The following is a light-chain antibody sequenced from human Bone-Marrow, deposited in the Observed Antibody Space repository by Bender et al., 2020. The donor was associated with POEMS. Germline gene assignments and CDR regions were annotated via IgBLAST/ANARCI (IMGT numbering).Light chain of an antibody. CDR3: TSYTTSSTLE. J-gene: IGLJ3*02. Sequence: QSALTQPRSVSGSPGLSVTISCTGTSGNVGGYNYVSWYQHHPGKAPKLLIYDVSERPSGVPDRFSGSKSGNTDSLSISGLQAEDEADYYCTSYTTSSTLEFGGGTKLTVL. V-gene: IGLV2-11*01. CDR1: SGNVGGYNY. CDR2: DVS.